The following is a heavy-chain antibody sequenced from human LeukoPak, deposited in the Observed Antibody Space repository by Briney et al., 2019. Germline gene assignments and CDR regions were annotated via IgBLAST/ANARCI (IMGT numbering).Heavy chain of an antibody. V-gene: IGHV4-39*01. CDR3: ASYVWGSYFGPKRFDY. CDR2: IYYSGST. D-gene: IGHD3-16*01. CDR1: GGSISGSSYY. J-gene: IGHJ4*02. Sequence: PSETLSLTCTVSGGSISGSSYYWGWIRQPPGKGLEWIGSIYYSGSTYYNPSLKSRVTISVDASKNQFSLKLSSVTAADTAVYYCASYVWGSYFGPKRFDYWGQGTLVTVSS.